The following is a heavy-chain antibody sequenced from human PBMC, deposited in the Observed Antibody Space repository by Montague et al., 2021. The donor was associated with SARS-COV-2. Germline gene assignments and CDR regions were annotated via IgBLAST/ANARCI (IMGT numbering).Heavy chain of an antibody. CDR1: GASISSYY. CDR3: ARGGGNSADYYNYTMDV. J-gene: IGHJ6*02. D-gene: IGHD4-23*01. CDR2: IYHNEST. Sequence: SETLSLTCTVSGASISSYYWTWIRQPPGQGLESIGYIYHNESTKYNPSLKSRVTISVDTSKNQFSLKLSSVSVADTAVYYCARGGGNSADYYNYTMDVWGQGTTVTVFS. V-gene: IGHV4-59*01.